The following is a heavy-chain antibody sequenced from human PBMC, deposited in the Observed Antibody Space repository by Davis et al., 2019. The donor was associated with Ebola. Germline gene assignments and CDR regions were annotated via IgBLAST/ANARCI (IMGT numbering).Heavy chain of an antibody. Sequence: AASVKVSCKASGYRFTYYGVSWVRQAPGQGFEWMGWISGYNGNTNSAQKFQGRVTITADESTSTAYMELSSLRSEDTAVYYCARVITMVRAGWFDPWGQGTLVTVSS. CDR2: ISGYNGNT. CDR1: GYRFTYYG. J-gene: IGHJ5*02. D-gene: IGHD3-10*01. CDR3: ARVITMVRAGWFDP. V-gene: IGHV1-18*01.